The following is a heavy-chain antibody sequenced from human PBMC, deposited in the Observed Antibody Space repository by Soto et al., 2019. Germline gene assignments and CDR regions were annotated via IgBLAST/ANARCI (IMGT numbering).Heavy chain of an antibody. CDR1: GYSFISYA. J-gene: IGHJ6*02. CDR3: ARFNYYGMDV. Sequence: ASVKVSCKASGYSFISYAMHWVRQAPGQRLEWMGWINAGNGNTKYSQKFQGRATITGDTSASTAYMDLSSLTSEDTAVYYCARFNYYGMDVWGQGTTVTVYS. CDR2: INAGNGNT. V-gene: IGHV1-3*01.